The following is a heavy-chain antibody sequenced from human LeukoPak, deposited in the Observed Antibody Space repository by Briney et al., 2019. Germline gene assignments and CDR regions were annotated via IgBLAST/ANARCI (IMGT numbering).Heavy chain of an antibody. CDR1: GFTFSSYG. Sequence: GGSLRLSCAASGFTFSSYGMSWVRQAPGKGLEWVSAISGSGGSTYYADSVKGRFTISRDNSKNTLYLQMNSLRAEDTAVYYCARGRDSSGSVDYWGQGTLVTVSS. D-gene: IGHD3-22*01. J-gene: IGHJ4*02. CDR2: ISGSGGST. CDR3: ARGRDSSGSVDY. V-gene: IGHV3-23*01.